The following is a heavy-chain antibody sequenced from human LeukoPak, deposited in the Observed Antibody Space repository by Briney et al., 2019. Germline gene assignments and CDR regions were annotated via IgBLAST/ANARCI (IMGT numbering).Heavy chain of an antibody. D-gene: IGHD3-3*01. CDR2: IKQDGSEK. J-gene: IGHJ4*02. Sequence: GGSLRLSCAASGFTFSSYWMSWVRQAPGKGLEWVANIKQDGSEKYYVDSVKGRFTISRDNSKNTLYLQMNSLRAEDTAAYYCAKAVALRFLEWFYDYWGQGTLVTVSP. CDR1: GFTFSSYW. CDR3: AKAVALRFLEWFYDY. V-gene: IGHV3-7*03.